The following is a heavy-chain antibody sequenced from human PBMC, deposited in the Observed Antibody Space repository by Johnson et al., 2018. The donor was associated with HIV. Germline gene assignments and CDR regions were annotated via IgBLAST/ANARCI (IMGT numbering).Heavy chain of an antibody. CDR1: GFTFSSYG. CDR2: IWYDGSNK. V-gene: IGHV3-33*01. D-gene: IGHD2-8*02. CDR3: ARDEEVMYAMGAFDI. Sequence: VQLVESGGGVVQPGRSLRLSCAASGFTFSSYGMHWVRQAPGKGLEWVAVIWYDGSNKYYADSVKGRFTISRDNSKNTLYLQMNSLSADDTAVYYCARDEEVMYAMGAFDIWGQGTMLTVSS. J-gene: IGHJ3*02.